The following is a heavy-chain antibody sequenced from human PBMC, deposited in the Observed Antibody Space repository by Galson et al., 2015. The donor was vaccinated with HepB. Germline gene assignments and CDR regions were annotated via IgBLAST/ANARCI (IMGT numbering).Heavy chain of an antibody. CDR1: GYSFTSYW. J-gene: IGHJ3*02. D-gene: IGHD2-2*01. CDR3: ARGGRCSSTSCYPNDAFDI. V-gene: IGHV5-51*01. Sequence: QSGAEVKKPGESLKISCKGSGYSFTSYWIGWVRQMPGKGLEWMGIIYPGDSDTRYSPSFQGQVTISADKSISTAYLQWSSLKASDTAMYYCARGGRCSSTSCYPNDAFDIWGQGTMVTVSS. CDR2: IYPGDSDT.